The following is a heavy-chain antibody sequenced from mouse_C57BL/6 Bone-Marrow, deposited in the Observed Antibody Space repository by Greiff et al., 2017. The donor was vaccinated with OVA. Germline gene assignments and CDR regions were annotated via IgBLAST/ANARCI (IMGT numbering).Heavy chain of an antibody. Sequence: VQLQQPGAELVKPGASVKMSCKASGYTFTSYWITWVKQRPGQGLEWIGDIYPGSGSTKYNEKFKSKATLTVDTSSSTADMQLSSLTSEDSAVYDCAREGGGSSYEWYFDVWGTGTTVTVSS. V-gene: IGHV1-55*01. D-gene: IGHD1-1*01. CDR3: AREGGGSSYEWYFDV. CDR1: GYTFTSYW. J-gene: IGHJ1*03. CDR2: IYPGSGST.